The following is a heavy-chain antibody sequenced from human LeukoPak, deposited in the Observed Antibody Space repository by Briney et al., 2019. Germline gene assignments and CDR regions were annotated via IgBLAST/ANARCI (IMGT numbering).Heavy chain of an antibody. D-gene: IGHD1-26*01. V-gene: IGHV1-2*02. CDR2: INPNSGGT. Sequence: ASVKVSCKASGYTFTSYGISWVRQAPGQGLEWMGWINPNSGGTNYAQKFQGRVTMTRDTSISTAYMELSRLRSDDTAVYYCARGGATTKANFDYWGQGTLVTVSS. J-gene: IGHJ4*02. CDR3: ARGGATTKANFDY. CDR1: GYTFTSYG.